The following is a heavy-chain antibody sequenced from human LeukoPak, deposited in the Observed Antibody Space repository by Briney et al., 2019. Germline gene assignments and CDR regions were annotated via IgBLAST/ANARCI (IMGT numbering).Heavy chain of an antibody. D-gene: IGHD4-11*01. CDR3: ARVGVIMTTVEDNWFDP. V-gene: IGHV4-59*01. CDR1: GGSISSYY. Sequence: SETLSLTCTVSGGSISSYYWSWIRQPPGKGLEWIGYIYYSGSTNYNPSLKSRVTISLDTSKNQFSLKLSSVTAADTAVYYCARVGVIMTTVEDNWFDPWGQGTLVTVSS. CDR2: IYYSGST. J-gene: IGHJ5*02.